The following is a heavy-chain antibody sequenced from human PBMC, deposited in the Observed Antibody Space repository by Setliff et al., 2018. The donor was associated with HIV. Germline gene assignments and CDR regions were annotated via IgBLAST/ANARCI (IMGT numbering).Heavy chain of an antibody. CDR1: GYMFSIYY. Sequence: ASVKVSCKASGYMFSIYYMHWVRQVPGQGLEWMGWSNPNTGGTKYAQKFHGRVTMTMDTSTTTAYMELSRLKSDDTAVYYCARDHVVCSGGTCRSDDPDYYYDMNVWGEGTTVTVSS. V-gene: IGHV1-2*02. CDR3: ARDHVVCSGGTCRSDDPDYYYDMNV. CDR2: SNPNTGGT. D-gene: IGHD2-15*01. J-gene: IGHJ6*03.